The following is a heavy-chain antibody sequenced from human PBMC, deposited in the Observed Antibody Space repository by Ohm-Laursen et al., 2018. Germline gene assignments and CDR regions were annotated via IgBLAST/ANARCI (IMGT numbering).Heavy chain of an antibody. V-gene: IGHV4-59*12. CDR3: ARGYDHFDY. D-gene: IGHD3-22*01. CDR1: GGSISSYY. CDR2: IYYSGST. J-gene: IGHJ4*02. Sequence: SDTLSLTCTVSGGSISSYYWSWIRQPPGKGLEWIGYIYYSGSTYYNPSLRSPVTISVDTSKNQFSLRLSSVTAADTAVYYCARGYDHFDYWGQGTLVTVSS.